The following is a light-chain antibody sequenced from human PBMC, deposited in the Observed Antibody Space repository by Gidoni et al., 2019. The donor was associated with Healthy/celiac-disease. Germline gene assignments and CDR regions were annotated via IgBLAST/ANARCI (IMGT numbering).Light chain of an antibody. CDR3: QSYDSSLSGWV. V-gene: IGLV1-40*01. CDR2: GNS. Sequence: QSVLTQPPPVSGAPGQWVTIACTGSSPNIGAGYDVHWYQQLPGTAPKLLIYGNSNRPSGVPDRFSGSKSGTSASLAITGLQAEDEADYYCQSYDSSLSGWVFGGGTKLTVL. J-gene: IGLJ3*02. CDR1: SPNIGAGYD.